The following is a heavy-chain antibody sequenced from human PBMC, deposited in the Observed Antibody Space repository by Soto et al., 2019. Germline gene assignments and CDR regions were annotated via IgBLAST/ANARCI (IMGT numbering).Heavy chain of an antibody. CDR3: ARDFDTSGRESYYGTHI. V-gene: IGHV2-5*01. CDR1: GFSLSSSGVG. J-gene: IGHJ6*02. CDR2: IQWNGDK. D-gene: IGHD3-22*01. Sequence: QITLKVSGPTVVKPTQPLTLTCTFSGFSLSSSGVGVSWIRQPPGKALERLALIQWNGDKGYSPSLQSRLTITKDTSKTQVVLTTTHMEPVDTATYYRARDFDTSGRESYYGTHIWGQGTTVTVSS.